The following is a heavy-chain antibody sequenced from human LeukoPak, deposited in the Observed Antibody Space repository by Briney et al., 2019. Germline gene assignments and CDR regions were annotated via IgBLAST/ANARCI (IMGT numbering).Heavy chain of an antibody. CDR2: IYHSGST. Sequence: PSETLSLTCTVSGYSISSGYYWGWIRQPPGKGLEWIGSIYHSGSTYYNPSLKSRVTISVDTSKNQFSLKLSSVTAADTAVYYCFITMVRGVPDYWGQGTLVTVSS. V-gene: IGHV4-38-2*02. CDR1: GYSISSGYY. CDR3: FITMVRGVPDY. D-gene: IGHD3-10*01. J-gene: IGHJ4*02.